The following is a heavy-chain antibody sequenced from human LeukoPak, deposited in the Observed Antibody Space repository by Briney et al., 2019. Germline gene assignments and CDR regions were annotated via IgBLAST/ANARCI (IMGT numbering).Heavy chain of an antibody. CDR2: IYNSGTT. J-gene: IGHJ4*02. CDR3: ARPGYSSSLSTYFDS. CDR1: GDSIRSTTYY. D-gene: IGHD6-19*01. Sequence: SETLSLTCTVSGDSIRSTTYYWGWIRQPPGRGLEWIGCIYNSGTTYYNPSLKSRITISVDTSKNQFSLKLSSVTAADTAVYYCARPGYSSSLSTYFDSWGQGILVTVSS. V-gene: IGHV4-39*01.